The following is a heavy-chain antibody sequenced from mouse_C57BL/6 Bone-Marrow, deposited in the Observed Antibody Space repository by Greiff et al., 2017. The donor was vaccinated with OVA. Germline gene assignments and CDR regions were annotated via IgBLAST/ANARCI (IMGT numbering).Heavy chain of an antibody. CDR3: ARSSYYGNYGPFYYCDY. CDR2: IYPGGGYT. J-gene: IGHJ2*01. V-gene: IGHV1-63*01. CDR1: GYTFTNYW. Sequence: QVQLQQSGAELVRPGTSVKMSCKASGYTFTNYWIGWAKQRPGHGLEWIGDIYPGGGYTNYNEKFKGKATLTADKSSSTAYMQFSSLTSEDSAIYYCARSSYYGNYGPFYYCDYWGQGTTLTVSS. D-gene: IGHD2-1*01.